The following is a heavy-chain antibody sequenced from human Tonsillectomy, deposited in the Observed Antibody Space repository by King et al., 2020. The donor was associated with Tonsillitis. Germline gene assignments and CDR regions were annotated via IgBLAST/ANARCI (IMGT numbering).Heavy chain of an antibody. CDR2: IYSGGST. V-gene: IGHV3-66*01. J-gene: IGHJ3*02. Sequence: EVQLVESGGGLVQPGGSLRLSCAASGLTVSSNYMSWVRQAPGKGLEWVSVIYSGGSTFYADSLKGRFAISRDNSKNTLYLQMNSLRAEDTAVYYCARGYDYYDSSGYLDAFDIWGQGTMVTVSS. CDR1: GLTVSSNY. CDR3: ARGYDYYDSSGYLDAFDI. D-gene: IGHD3-22*01.